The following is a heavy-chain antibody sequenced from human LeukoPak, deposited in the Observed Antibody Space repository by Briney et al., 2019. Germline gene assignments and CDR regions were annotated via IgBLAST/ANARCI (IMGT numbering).Heavy chain of an antibody. CDR2: IYYSGST. CDR1: GGSISSYY. Sequence: SETLSLTCTVSGGSISSYYWSWVRQPPGKGLEWIGYIYYSGSTNYNPSLKSRVTISVDTSKNQFSLKLSPVTAADTAVYYCARDGRDPDYDFWSGYFGQGYYYYGMDVWGQGTTVTVSS. J-gene: IGHJ6*02. V-gene: IGHV4-59*01. D-gene: IGHD3-3*01. CDR3: ARDGRDPDYDFWSGYFGQGYYYYGMDV.